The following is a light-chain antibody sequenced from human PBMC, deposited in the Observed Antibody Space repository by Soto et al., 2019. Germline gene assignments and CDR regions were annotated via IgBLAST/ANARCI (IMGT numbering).Light chain of an antibody. J-gene: IGKJ1*01. CDR2: DAS. V-gene: IGKV1-5*01. CDR1: PNINTW. Sequence: DIHLTQSPSTLSASVGDRVTITCRSSPNINTWLAWYQQNPGKAPKLLIYDASTWENGVPSRFSGSGSGTEFTLTVSSLQPNDFATYYGQQYDTFPVTFGQGITVEIK. CDR3: QQYDTFPVT.